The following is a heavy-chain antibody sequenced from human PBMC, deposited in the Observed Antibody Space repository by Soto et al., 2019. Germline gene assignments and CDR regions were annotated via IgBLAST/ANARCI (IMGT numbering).Heavy chain of an antibody. CDR3: ARSPLGSGYYDY. CDR1: GFTFSSYA. D-gene: IGHD3-22*01. J-gene: IGHJ4*02. Sequence: GGSLRLSCAASGFTFSSYAMHWVRQAPGKGLEWVAVISYDGSNKYYADSVKGRFTISRDNSKNTLYLQMNSLRAEDTAVYYCARSPLGSGYYDYWGQGTLVTVSS. CDR2: ISYDGSNK. V-gene: IGHV3-30-3*01.